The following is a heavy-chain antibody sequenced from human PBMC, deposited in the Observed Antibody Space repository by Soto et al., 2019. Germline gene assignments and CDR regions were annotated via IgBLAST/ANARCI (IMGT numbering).Heavy chain of an antibody. V-gene: IGHV3-23*01. CDR1: GFTFSSYA. CDR3: AQRGRYGDYDGYGY. Sequence: EVQLLESGGGLVKPGGSLRLSCTASGFTFSSYAMSWVRQGPGKGLEWVSSISSSAGSTYYADSVKGRFTISRDNSKNTLFLQMNGLRVEDTADYYCAQRGRYGDYDGYGYWGQGTLVTVSS. D-gene: IGHD4-17*01. CDR2: ISSSAGST. J-gene: IGHJ4*02.